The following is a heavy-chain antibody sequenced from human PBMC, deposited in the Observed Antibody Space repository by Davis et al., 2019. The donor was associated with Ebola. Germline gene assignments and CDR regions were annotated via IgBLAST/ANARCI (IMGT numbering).Heavy chain of an antibody. J-gene: IGHJ6*02. CDR1: GFTFSDHY. Sequence: GESLKISCAASGFTFSDHYMDWVRQAPGKGLEWVGRTRNKANSYTTEYAASVKGRFTISRDDSKNSLYLQMNSLKTEDTAVYYCARVGSTLRGHGMDVWGQGTTVTVSS. CDR3: ARVGSTLRGHGMDV. V-gene: IGHV3-72*01. CDR2: TRNKANSYTT. D-gene: IGHD3-10*01.